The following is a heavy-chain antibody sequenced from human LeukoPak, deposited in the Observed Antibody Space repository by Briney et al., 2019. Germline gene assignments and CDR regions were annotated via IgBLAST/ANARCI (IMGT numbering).Heavy chain of an antibody. CDR3: AKVRSGDIAAALNY. CDR1: GFTFSTYT. J-gene: IGHJ4*02. D-gene: IGHD6-13*01. V-gene: IGHV3-23*01. Sequence: GGSLRLSCAGSGFTFSTYTMSWVRQAPGRGLEWVSSVYGSGGSSFYADSVKGRFTISRDNSKNTLYLQMSSLRVEDTAVYYCAKVRSGDIAAALNYWGQGTLVPVSS. CDR2: VYGSGGSS.